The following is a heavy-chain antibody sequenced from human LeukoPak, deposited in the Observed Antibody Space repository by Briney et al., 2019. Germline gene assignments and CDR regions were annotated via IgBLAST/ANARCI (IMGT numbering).Heavy chain of an antibody. CDR2: INSDGSST. J-gene: IGHJ6*02. CDR1: GFTFSSYW. Sequence: GGSLRLSCAASGFTFSSYWMHWVRQAPGKGLVWVSRINSDGSSTSYADSVKGRFTISRDNTKSTLYLQMNSLRAEDTAVYYCATGQGHGMDVWGQGTTVTVSS. CDR3: ATGQGHGMDV. V-gene: IGHV3-74*01. D-gene: IGHD1-14*01.